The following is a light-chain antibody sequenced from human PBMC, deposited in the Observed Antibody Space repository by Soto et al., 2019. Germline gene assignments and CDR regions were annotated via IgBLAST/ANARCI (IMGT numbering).Light chain of an antibody. Sequence: QSVLTQPPSASGSPGQSVTISCTGTSSDVGGYNYVSWYQHHPGKAPKLMLYEVNTPPSGVPDRFSGSKSGNTASLTVSGLQAEYEADYYCSSYACSNIYVVSGGGTKVTVL. CDR1: SSDVGGYNY. V-gene: IGLV2-8*01. CDR2: EVN. J-gene: IGLJ3*02. CDR3: SSYACSNIYVV.